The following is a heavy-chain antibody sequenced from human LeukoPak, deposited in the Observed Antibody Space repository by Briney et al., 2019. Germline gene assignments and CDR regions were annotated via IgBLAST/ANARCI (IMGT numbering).Heavy chain of an antibody. Sequence: PSETLSLTCTVSGGSISSGGYYWSWIRQHPGKGLEWIGYIYYSGSTYYNPSLKSRVTISVDTSENQFSLKLSSVTAADTAVYYCARLRTTIYAFDIWGQGTMVTVSS. CDR2: IYYSGST. J-gene: IGHJ3*02. D-gene: IGHD4-17*01. CDR1: GGSISSGGYY. V-gene: IGHV4-31*03. CDR3: ARLRTTIYAFDI.